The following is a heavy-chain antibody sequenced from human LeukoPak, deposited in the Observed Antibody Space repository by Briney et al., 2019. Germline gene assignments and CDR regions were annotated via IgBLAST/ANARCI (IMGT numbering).Heavy chain of an antibody. D-gene: IGHD4-17*01. J-gene: IGHJ4*02. CDR1: GGSISSYY. Sequence: PSETLSLTCTVSGGSISSYYWSWIRQPPGKGLEWIGYIYYSGSTNYNPSLKSRVTISVDTSKNQFSLKLSSVTAADTAVYYCASAYGDYSGFDYWGQGTLVTVSS. CDR2: IYYSGST. V-gene: IGHV4-59*01. CDR3: ASAYGDYSGFDY.